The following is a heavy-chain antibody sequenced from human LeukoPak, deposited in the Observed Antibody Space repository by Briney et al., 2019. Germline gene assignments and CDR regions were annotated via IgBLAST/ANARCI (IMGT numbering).Heavy chain of an antibody. CDR3: ARDLEMEGWFDP. CDR2: IYYSGST. D-gene: IGHD5-24*01. CDR1: GGSISSHY. Sequence: ASETLSLTCTVSGGSISSHYWSWIRQPPGKGLEWIGYIYYSGSTNYNPSLKSRVTISVDTSKNQFSLELSSVTAADTAVYYCARDLEMEGWFDPWGQGTLVTVSS. J-gene: IGHJ5*02. V-gene: IGHV4-59*11.